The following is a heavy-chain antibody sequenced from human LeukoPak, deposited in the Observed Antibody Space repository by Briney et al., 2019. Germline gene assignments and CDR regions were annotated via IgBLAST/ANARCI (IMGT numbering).Heavy chain of an antibody. V-gene: IGHV1-18*01. CDR2: ISTYNGNA. D-gene: IGHD2-2*03. Sequence: ASVKVSCKASGYTFSNFGISWVRQAPGQGLEWMGWISTYNGNADYARRFQDRVTLTTDTSTSTAYMELRSLRSDDTAVYYCARDRAGYCSSTSCPDAFDIWGQGTMVTVSS. J-gene: IGHJ3*02. CDR3: ARDRAGYCSSTSCPDAFDI. CDR1: GYTFSNFG.